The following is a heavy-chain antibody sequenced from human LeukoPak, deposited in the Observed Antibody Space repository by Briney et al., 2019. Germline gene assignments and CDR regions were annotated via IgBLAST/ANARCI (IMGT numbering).Heavy chain of an antibody. CDR3: ARGGGYYGSSGYPDY. Sequence: SETLSLTCTVSGGSISSYYWSWIRQPAGKGLEWIGRIYTSGSTNYNPSLQRRVTMSVDTSKNQFPLKLSSVLAADTAVYYCARGGGYYGSSGYPDYWGQGTLVTVSS. J-gene: IGHJ4*02. CDR1: GGSISSYY. V-gene: IGHV4-4*07. CDR2: IYTSGST. D-gene: IGHD3-22*01.